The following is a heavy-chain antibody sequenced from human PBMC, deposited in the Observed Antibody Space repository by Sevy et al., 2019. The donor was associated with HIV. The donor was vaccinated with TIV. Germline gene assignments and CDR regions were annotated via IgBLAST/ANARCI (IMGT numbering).Heavy chain of an antibody. CDR1: GGSISSYY. V-gene: IGHV4-59*01. Sequence: SETLSLTCTVSGGSISSYYWSWIRQPPGKGLEWIGYIYYSGSTNYNPSLKSRVTISVDTSKNQFSLKLSSVTAADTAVYYCARDQGYCSSTSCYSYFDYWGQGTLVTVSS. CDR2: IYYSGST. J-gene: IGHJ4*02. D-gene: IGHD2-2*01. CDR3: ARDQGYCSSTSCYSYFDY.